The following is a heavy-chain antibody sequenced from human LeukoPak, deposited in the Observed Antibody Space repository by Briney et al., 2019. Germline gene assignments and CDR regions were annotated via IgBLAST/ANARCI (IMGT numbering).Heavy chain of an antibody. J-gene: IGHJ5*02. CDR3: ARGSSWYDNWFDP. D-gene: IGHD6-13*01. CDR2: IIPIFGTA. V-gene: IGHV1-69*05. CDR1: GGTFSSYA. Sequence: SVKVSCKASGGTFSSYAISWVRQAPGQGLEWMGGIIPIFGTANYAQKFQGRVTTTTDESTSTAYMELSSLRSEGTAVYYCARGSSWYDNWFDPWGQGTLVTVSS.